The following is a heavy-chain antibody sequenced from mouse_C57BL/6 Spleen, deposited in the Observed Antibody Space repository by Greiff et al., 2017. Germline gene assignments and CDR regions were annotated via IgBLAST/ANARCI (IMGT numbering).Heavy chain of an antibody. V-gene: IGHV1-42*01. CDR1: GYSFTGYY. D-gene: IGHD1-1*01. CDR2: INPSTGGT. Sequence: EVQLQQSGPELVKPGASVKISCKASGYSFTGYYMNWVKQSPEKSLEWIGEINPSTGGTTYNQKFKAKATLTVDKSSSTAYMQLKSLTSEDSAVYYCARSTTVVAKWYFDVWGTGTTVTVSS. J-gene: IGHJ1*03. CDR3: ARSTTVVAKWYFDV.